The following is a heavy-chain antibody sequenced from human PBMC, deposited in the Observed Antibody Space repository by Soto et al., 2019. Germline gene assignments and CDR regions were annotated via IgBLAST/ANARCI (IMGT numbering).Heavy chain of an antibody. CDR2: INPDGSST. CDR3: GRVGSNSPNGMDV. V-gene: IGHV3-74*01. D-gene: IGHD4-4*01. J-gene: IGHJ6*02. CDR1: GFTFSPYW. Sequence: EVQLAESGGGLVQPGGSLRLSCAASGFTFSPYWMHWVRQAPGKGLVWVSRINPDGSSTNYADSVKGRFTISRDNAKNTLYLQMNRRRAEATAVYYGGRVGSNSPNGMDVWGQGTTVTVSS.